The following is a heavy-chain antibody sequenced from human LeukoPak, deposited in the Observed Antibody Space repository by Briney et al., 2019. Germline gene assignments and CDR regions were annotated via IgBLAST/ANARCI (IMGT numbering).Heavy chain of an antibody. Sequence: PSETLSLTCTVSGGSISSYYWSWIRQPAGKGLEWIGRIHTSGSTNYNPSLKSRVTISVDTSKNQFSLKLSSVTAADTAVYYCASDVLNYYDSSGYYLDYWGQGTLVTVSS. CDR3: ASDVLNYYDSSGYYLDY. CDR2: IHTSGST. J-gene: IGHJ4*02. V-gene: IGHV4-4*07. D-gene: IGHD3-22*01. CDR1: GGSISSYY.